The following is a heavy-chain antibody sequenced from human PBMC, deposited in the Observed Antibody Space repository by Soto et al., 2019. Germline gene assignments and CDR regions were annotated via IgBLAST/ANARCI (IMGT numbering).Heavy chain of an antibody. CDR1: GFTFSSYA. V-gene: IGHV3-64D*06. CDR2: ISTNGGTT. Sequence: PGGSLRLSCSASGFTFSSYAMHWVRQAPGKGLEHISDISTNGGTTYYADSVKGRFTISRDNSKNTLYLQMSSLRTEETAVYYCVKESRYCSSTSCHRTFDYWGQGTLVTVSS. CDR3: VKESRYCSSTSCHRTFDY. J-gene: IGHJ4*02. D-gene: IGHD2-2*01.